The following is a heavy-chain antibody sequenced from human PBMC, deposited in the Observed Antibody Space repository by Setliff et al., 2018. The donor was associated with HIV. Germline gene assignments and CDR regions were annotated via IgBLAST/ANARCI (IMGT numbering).Heavy chain of an antibody. CDR3: EKDAGVTGGLYRYYIDA. J-gene: IGHJ6*03. CDR1: GVSIDQNY. Sequence: PSETLSLTCTVSGVSIDQNYWSWVRQPAGKGLEWIGRIYVSGKTNYNPSLKSRVTMSVDASKSQVSLKLTSVTAADTAVYFCEKDAGVTGGLYRYYIDAWGKGTTVTVSS. D-gene: IGHD3-9*01. V-gene: IGHV4-4*07. CDR2: IYVSGKT.